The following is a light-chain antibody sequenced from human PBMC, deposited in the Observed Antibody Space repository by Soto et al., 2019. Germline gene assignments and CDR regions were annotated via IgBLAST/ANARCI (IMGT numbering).Light chain of an antibody. CDR3: SSYTSSSTYV. CDR1: SSDVGGYDY. Sequence: QSVLTQPASVSGSPRQSITISCTGTSSDVGGYDYVSWYQQHPGKAPKLIIYDVNNRPSGASDRFSGSKSGNTASLTISGLQAEDEADYYCSSYTSSSTYVFGTGTKLTVL. V-gene: IGLV2-14*01. CDR2: DVN. J-gene: IGLJ1*01.